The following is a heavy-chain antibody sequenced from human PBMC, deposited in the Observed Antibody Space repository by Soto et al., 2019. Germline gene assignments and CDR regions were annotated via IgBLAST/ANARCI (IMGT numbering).Heavy chain of an antibody. V-gene: IGHV4-59*08. Sequence: SETLSLTCTVSGGSISSYYWSWIRQPPGKGLEWIGYIYYSGSTNYNPSLKSRFTISVDTSKNQFSLKLSSVTAADTAVYYCARNTGYYYYYMDVWGKGTTVTVSS. CDR3: ARNTGYYYYYMDV. CDR2: IYYSGST. J-gene: IGHJ6*03. CDR1: GGSISSYY. D-gene: IGHD4-17*01.